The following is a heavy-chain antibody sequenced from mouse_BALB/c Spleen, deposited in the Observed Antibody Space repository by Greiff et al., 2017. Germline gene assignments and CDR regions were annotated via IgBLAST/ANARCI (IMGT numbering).Heavy chain of an antibody. Sequence: VQLQQSGPGLVQPSQSLSITCTVSGFSLTSYGVHWVRQSPGKGLEWLGVIWSGGSTDYNAAFISRLSISKDNSKSQVFFKMNSLQANDTAIYYCARTGNYVIFDYWGQGTTLTVSS. D-gene: IGHD2-1*01. V-gene: IGHV2-2*02. CDR1: GFSLTSYG. J-gene: IGHJ2*01. CDR2: IWSGGST. CDR3: ARTGNYVIFDY.